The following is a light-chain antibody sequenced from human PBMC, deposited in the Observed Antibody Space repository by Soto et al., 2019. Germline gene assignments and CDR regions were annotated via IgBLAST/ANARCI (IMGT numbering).Light chain of an antibody. Sequence: EIVLTQSPGTLSLSPGERATLSCRASQSVSSNYLAWYQQKAGQAPRLLIYAASNRATGIPDRFSGSGSGTDFTLTVSRLEPEDFAVYYCQQYGSSPWTSGQGTKVDIK. CDR2: AAS. CDR3: QQYGSSPWT. V-gene: IGKV3-20*01. J-gene: IGKJ1*01. CDR1: QSVSSNY.